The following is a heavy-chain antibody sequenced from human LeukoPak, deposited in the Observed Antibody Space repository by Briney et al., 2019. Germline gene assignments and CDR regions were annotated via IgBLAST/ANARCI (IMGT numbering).Heavy chain of an antibody. Sequence: PSETLSLTCTVSGGSISSYYWSWIRQPAGKGLEWIGRIYTSGSTNYNPSLKRRVTMSVDTSKNQFSLKLSSVTAADTAVYYCARDGVVVPAAINYYYYYMDVWGKGTTVTVSS. CDR3: ARDGVVVPAAINYYYYYMDV. CDR2: IYTSGST. CDR1: GGSISSYY. D-gene: IGHD2-2*01. J-gene: IGHJ6*03. V-gene: IGHV4-4*07.